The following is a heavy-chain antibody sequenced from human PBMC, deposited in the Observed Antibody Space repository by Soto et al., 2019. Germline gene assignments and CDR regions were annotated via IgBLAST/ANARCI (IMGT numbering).Heavy chain of an antibody. D-gene: IGHD2-15*01. CDR3: AREPSYCSGGSCYSGWFDP. Sequence: QVQLQESGPGLVKPSETLSLTCTVSGGSISSYYWSWIRQPPGKGLEWIGYIYYSGSTNYNPSLKSRVTISVDTSKNQFSLKLSSVTAADTAVYYCAREPSYCSGGSCYSGWFDPWGQGTLVTVSS. CDR1: GGSISSYY. V-gene: IGHV4-59*01. CDR2: IYYSGST. J-gene: IGHJ5*02.